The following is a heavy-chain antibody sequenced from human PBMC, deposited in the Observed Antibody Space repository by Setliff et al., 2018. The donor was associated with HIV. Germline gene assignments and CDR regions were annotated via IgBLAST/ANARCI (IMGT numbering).Heavy chain of an antibody. CDR1: GFTFSSYA. Sequence: GGSLRLSCAASGFTFSSYAMSWVRQAPGKGLEWVSAISGSGDSTYYADSVKGRFTIFRDNSKNTLYLQMNSLRVEDTAVYYCAKDIVVVIGPPFQHWGRGTLVTVSS. D-gene: IGHD3-22*01. V-gene: IGHV3-23*01. CDR3: AKDIVVVIGPPFQH. CDR2: ISGSGDST. J-gene: IGHJ1*01.